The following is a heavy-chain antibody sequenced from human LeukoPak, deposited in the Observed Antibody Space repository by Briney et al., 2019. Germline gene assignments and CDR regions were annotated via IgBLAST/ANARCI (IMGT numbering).Heavy chain of an antibody. Sequence: GGSLRLSCAASGFTFSSYSMNWVRQAPGKGLEWVSYISSSSSTIYYADSVKGRFTISRDNAKNSLYLQMNSLRAEDTAVYYCARGGVVPAAHDAFDIWGQGTMVTVSS. CDR3: ARGGVVPAAHDAFDI. D-gene: IGHD2-2*01. J-gene: IGHJ3*02. V-gene: IGHV3-48*01. CDR1: GFTFSSYS. CDR2: ISSSSSTI.